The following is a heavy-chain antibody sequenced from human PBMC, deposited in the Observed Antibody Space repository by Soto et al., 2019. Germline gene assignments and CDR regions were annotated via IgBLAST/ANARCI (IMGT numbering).Heavy chain of an antibody. D-gene: IGHD2-8*01. CDR1: GFTFSSYA. CDR2: ISGSGGST. Sequence: TGGSLRLSCAASGFTFSSYAMSWVRQAPGKGLEWVSAISGSGGSTYYADSVKGRFTISRDNSKNTLYLQMNSLRAEDTAVYYCAKGLIICNWCIGYWGQGTLVTVSS. V-gene: IGHV3-23*01. J-gene: IGHJ4*02. CDR3: AKGLIICNWCIGY.